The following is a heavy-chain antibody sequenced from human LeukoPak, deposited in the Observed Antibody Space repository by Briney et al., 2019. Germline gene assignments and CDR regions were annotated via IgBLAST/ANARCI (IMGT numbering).Heavy chain of an antibody. D-gene: IGHD3-9*01. CDR2: MNPNSGNT. Sequence: GASVKVSCKASGYTFTSYDINWVRQATGQGLEWMGWMNPNSGNTGYAQKFQGRVTMTRNTSISTAYMELSSLRSEDTAVYYCARDLGYFDPYDYWGQGTLITVSS. CDR1: GYTFTSYD. J-gene: IGHJ4*02. V-gene: IGHV1-8*01. CDR3: ARDLGYFDPYDY.